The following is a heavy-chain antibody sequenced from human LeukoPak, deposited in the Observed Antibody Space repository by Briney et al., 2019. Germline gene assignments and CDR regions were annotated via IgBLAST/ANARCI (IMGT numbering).Heavy chain of an antibody. J-gene: IGHJ2*01. Sequence: GGSLRLSCAASGFTFSNYWMHWVRQAPGKGLVWVSHINNDGSRTNYADSVKGRFTISRDNAKNTLYLQMNSLRAEDTAGYYCARDGPGGAWYSDLWGRGTLVNVSS. CDR2: INNDGSRT. CDR3: ARDGPGGAWYSDL. V-gene: IGHV3-74*01. D-gene: IGHD1-26*01. CDR1: GFTFSNYW.